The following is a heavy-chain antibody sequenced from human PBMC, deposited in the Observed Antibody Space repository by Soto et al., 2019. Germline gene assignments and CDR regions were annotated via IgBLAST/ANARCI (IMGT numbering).Heavy chain of an antibody. Sequence: SETLSLTCSFSVCSIISGFYSLSWIRQPPWNCLEWIGYIYHIGSTYYNPSLKSRVTISVDRSKNQFSLKLSSVTAADTAVYYCAREWEKNWFDKWGKGTLVTXYS. CDR1: VCSIISGFYS. CDR2: IYHIGST. V-gene: IGHV4-30-2*01. J-gene: IGHJ5*02. CDR3: AREWEKNWFDK. D-gene: IGHD1-26*01.